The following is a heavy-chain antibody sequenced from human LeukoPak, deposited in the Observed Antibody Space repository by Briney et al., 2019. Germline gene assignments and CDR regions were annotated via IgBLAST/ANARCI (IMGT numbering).Heavy chain of an antibody. D-gene: IGHD6-19*01. Sequence: SETLSLTCAVYGGSFSGYYWSWIRQPPGKGLEWIGEINHSGSTNYNPSLKSRVTISVDTSKNQFSLKLSSVTAADTAVYYCARSSGWPDYWGQGTLVTVPS. V-gene: IGHV4-34*01. J-gene: IGHJ4*02. CDR1: GGSFSGYY. CDR3: ARSSGWPDY. CDR2: INHSGST.